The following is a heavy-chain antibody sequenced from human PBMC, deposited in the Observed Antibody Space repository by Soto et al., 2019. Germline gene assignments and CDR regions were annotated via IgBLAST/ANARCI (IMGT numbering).Heavy chain of an antibody. D-gene: IGHD3-10*01. Sequence: QVQLQESGPGLVKSSQTLSLTCTVSGGSISSEGNYWSWIRQHPGKGLEWIGYIYYSGSTNYNPSPKSRVTISVDTSKNQFSLKLNSVTAADTAVYYCARARMVRGIIYYYGMDVWGQGTTVTVSS. J-gene: IGHJ6*02. CDR1: GGSISSEGNY. CDR2: IYYSGST. V-gene: IGHV4-31*03. CDR3: ARARMVRGIIYYYGMDV.